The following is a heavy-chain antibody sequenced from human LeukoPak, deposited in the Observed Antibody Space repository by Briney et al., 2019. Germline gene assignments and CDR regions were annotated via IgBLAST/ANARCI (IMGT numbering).Heavy chain of an antibody. Sequence: GGSLGLSCAASGFTFSSYWMSWVRQAPGKGLEWVANIKQDGSEKYYVDSVKGRFTISRDNAKNSLYLQMNSLRAEDTAVYYCARGSYGDYDLFDYWGQGTLVTVSS. CDR1: GFTFSSYW. D-gene: IGHD4-17*01. J-gene: IGHJ4*02. CDR2: IKQDGSEK. V-gene: IGHV3-7*03. CDR3: ARGSYGDYDLFDY.